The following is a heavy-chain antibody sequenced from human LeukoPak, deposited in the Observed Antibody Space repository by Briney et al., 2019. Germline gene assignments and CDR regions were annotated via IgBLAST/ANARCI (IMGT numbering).Heavy chain of an antibody. J-gene: IGHJ4*02. Sequence: ASVKVSCKASGYTFTGYYMHWVRQAPGQGLEWMGWINPNSGGTNYAQKFQGRVTMTRDTSISTAYMELSRLRSDDTAVYYCARDPELSNSMFDSWGQGTLVTVSS. V-gene: IGHV1-2*02. D-gene: IGHD4-11*01. CDR2: INPNSGGT. CDR1: GYTFTGYY. CDR3: ARDPELSNSMFDS.